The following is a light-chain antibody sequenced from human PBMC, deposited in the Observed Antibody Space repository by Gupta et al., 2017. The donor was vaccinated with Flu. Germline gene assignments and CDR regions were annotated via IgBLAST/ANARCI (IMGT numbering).Light chain of an antibody. CDR2: DVS. Sequence: SDVGGYHYVSWYQQHPLNAPQLMIYDVSERPSGVPALFSGSKSGNTASLTISGLQAEDEADYYCCSYAGTYTGVFGGGTKLTVL. CDR1: SDVGGYHY. J-gene: IGLJ3*02. CDR3: CSYAGTYTGV. V-gene: IGLV2-11*03.